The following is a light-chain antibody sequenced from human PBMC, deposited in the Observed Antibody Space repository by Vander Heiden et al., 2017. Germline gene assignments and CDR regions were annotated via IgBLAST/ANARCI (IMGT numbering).Light chain of an antibody. CDR1: HCILQIDGYNS. CDR3: MQSLQSLWT. Sequence: VMTQSPLSLPVTPRQPASISCPSIHCILQIDGYNSVDWYLQTRGQSPQLLFYLASTRASGVPDRFSGSCSRTEFTLNISRVEAEDVGDFYCMQSLQSLWTFGQGTKLEIK. V-gene: IGKV2-28*01. CDR2: LAS. J-gene: IGKJ1*01.